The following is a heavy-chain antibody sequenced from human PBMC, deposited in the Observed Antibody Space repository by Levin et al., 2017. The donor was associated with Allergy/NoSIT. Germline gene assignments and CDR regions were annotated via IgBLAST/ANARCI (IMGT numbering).Heavy chain of an antibody. CDR2: INHSGST. Sequence: GSLRLSCAVYGGSFSGYYWSWIRQPPGKGLEWIGEINHSGSTNYNPSLKSRVTISVDTSKNQFSLKLSSVTAADTAVYYCARGGGYCSSTSCYPSYYYYYYMDVWGKGTTVTVSS. D-gene: IGHD2-2*03. V-gene: IGHV4-34*01. CDR1: GGSFSGYY. CDR3: ARGGGYCSSTSCYPSYYYYYYMDV. J-gene: IGHJ6*03.